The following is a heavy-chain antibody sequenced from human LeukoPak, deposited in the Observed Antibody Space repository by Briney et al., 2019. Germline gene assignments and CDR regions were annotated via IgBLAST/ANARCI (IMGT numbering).Heavy chain of an antibody. CDR1: GFTFSNYA. J-gene: IGHJ3*01. CDR2: ISCDGDKA. V-gene: IGHV3-23*01. Sequence: GGSLRLSCAASGFTFSNYAINWVRQAPGKGLEWVSGISCDGDKAFYADSVNGRFTISRDNSKNTGSLHMRSLRAADTALYYCAKDLELAGTGGGFDGWGHATRVAVSS. D-gene: IGHD6-19*01. CDR3: AKDLELAGTGGGFDG.